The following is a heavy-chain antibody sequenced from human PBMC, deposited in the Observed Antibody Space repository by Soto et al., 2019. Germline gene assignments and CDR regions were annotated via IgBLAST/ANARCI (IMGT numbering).Heavy chain of an antibody. CDR3: VKSYRGDYVGGDY. Sequence: PGECLKISYSASGFHFRSCGMQCVRQAPGRGLEYVSAITGDGRRTFYADSVKDRFSISRDNSKNMLYVQMSSLRAEDTAFYFCVKSYRGDYVGGDYWGQGTLVTVS. J-gene: IGHJ4*02. V-gene: IGHV3-64*05. CDR2: ITGDGRRT. D-gene: IGHD3-10*02. CDR1: GFHFRSCG.